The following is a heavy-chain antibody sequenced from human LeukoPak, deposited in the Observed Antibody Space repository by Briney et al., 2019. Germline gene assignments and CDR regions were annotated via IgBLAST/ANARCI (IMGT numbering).Heavy chain of an antibody. CDR1: GGSFSGYY. D-gene: IGHD3-10*01. CDR2: INHSGST. Sequence: SETLSLTCAVYGGSFSGYYWSWIRQPPGKGLEWIGEINHSGSTNYNPSLKSRVTISVDTSKNQFSLKLSSVTAADTAVYYCARDPLWFGELYGMDVWGQGTTVTVPS. CDR3: ARDPLWFGELYGMDV. J-gene: IGHJ6*02. V-gene: IGHV4-34*01.